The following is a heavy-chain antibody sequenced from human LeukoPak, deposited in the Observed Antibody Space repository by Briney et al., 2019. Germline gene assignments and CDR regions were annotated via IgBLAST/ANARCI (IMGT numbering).Heavy chain of an antibody. V-gene: IGHV3-23*01. CDR2: ISGSGGRT. CDR3: AKERLSSGYFDY. D-gene: IGHD3-22*01. CDR1: GLTFDDYA. J-gene: IGHJ4*02. Sequence: GGSLRLSCAASGLTFDDYAMSWVRQAPGKGLEWVSAISGSGGRTYYADSVKGRFTISRDNSKNTLYLQMNSLRAEDTAVYYCAKERLSSGYFDYWGQGTLVTVFS.